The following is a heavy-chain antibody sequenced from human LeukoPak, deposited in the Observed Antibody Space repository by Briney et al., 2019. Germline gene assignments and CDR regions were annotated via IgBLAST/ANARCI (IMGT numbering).Heavy chain of an antibody. D-gene: IGHD6-19*01. J-gene: IGHJ4*02. CDR3: ATTVAGTADY. V-gene: IGHV3-21*01. CDR1: GFTFSSYS. Sequence: GGSLRLSCAASGFTFSSYSMNWVRQAPGKWLEWVSSISSSSSYIYYTASVKGRFTISRDNAKNSLYLQMNSLRAEDTAVYYCATTVAGTADYWGQGTLVTVSS. CDR2: ISSSSSYI.